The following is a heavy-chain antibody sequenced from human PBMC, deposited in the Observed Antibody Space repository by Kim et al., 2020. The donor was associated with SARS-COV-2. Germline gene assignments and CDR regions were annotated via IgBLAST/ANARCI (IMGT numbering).Heavy chain of an antibody. D-gene: IGHD3-22*01. CDR3: ARALTVDSSGYEDAFDI. CDR2: ISYDGSNK. V-gene: IGHV3-30*04. J-gene: IGHJ3*02. Sequence: GGSLRLSCAASGFTFSSYAMHWVRQAPGKGLEWVAVISYDGSNKYYADSVKGRFTISRDNSKNTLYLQMNSLRAEDTAVYYCARALTVDSSGYEDAFDIWGQGTMVTVSS. CDR1: GFTFSSYA.